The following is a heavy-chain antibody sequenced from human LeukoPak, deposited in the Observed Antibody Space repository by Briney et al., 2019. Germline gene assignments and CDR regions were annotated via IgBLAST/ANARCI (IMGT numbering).Heavy chain of an antibody. J-gene: IGHJ6*02. CDR3: ARDGALLRYFDWSPYYYYDIDV. V-gene: IGHV3-48*02. CDR1: GFTFSSYR. Sequence: GGSLRLSYAASGFTFSSYRMNWVRQAPGKGLEWVSYISSSSSTIYYADSVKGRFTISRDNAKNSLYLQMNSLRDEDTAVYYCARDGALLRYFDWSPYYYYDIDVWGQGTTVTVS. D-gene: IGHD3-9*01. CDR2: ISSSSSTI.